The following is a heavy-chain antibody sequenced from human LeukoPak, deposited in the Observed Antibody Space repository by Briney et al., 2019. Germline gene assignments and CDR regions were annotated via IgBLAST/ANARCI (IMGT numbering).Heavy chain of an antibody. CDR2: ISGSGGST. CDR1: GFTFSSYA. J-gene: IGHJ4*02. D-gene: IGHD3-10*01. Sequence: GGSLRLSGAASGFTFSSYAMSWVRQAPGKGLEWVSAISGSGGSTYYADSVKGRFTISRDNSKNTLYLQMNSLRAEDTAVYYCAKHLYAGRINPFDYWGQGTLVTVSS. V-gene: IGHV3-23*01. CDR3: AKHLYAGRINPFDY.